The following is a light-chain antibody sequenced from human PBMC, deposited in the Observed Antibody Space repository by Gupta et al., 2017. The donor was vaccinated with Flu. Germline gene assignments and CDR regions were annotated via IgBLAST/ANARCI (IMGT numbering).Light chain of an antibody. Sequence: DIQMTQSPSPLSASVGDRVTITCRATQRISTFLNWYQQKPGEAPKLLIYEASTLQSGVTSRLNGSGSGTDFTRTISSLQPEDFATYYCQQSSSTTFTVGTGT. J-gene: IGKJ3*01. CDR1: QRISTF. V-gene: IGKV1-39*01. CDR2: EAS. CDR3: QQSSSTTFT.